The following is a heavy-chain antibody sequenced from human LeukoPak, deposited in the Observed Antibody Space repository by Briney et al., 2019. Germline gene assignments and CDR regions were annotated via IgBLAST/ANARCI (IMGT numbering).Heavy chain of an antibody. J-gene: IGHJ4*02. CDR3: ARHLLTVVTLEEIFDY. D-gene: IGHD4-23*01. V-gene: IGHV4-39*01. CDR1: GGSFGGYY. Sequence: SETLSLTCAVYGGSFGGYYWGWIRQPPGKGLEWIGSIYYSGSTYYNPSLKSRVTISVDTSKNQFSLKLSSVTAADTAVYYCARHLLTVVTLEEIFDYWGQGTLVTVSS. CDR2: IYYSGST.